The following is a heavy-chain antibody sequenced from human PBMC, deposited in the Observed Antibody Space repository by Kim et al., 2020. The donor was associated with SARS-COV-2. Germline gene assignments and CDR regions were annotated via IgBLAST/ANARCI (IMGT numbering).Heavy chain of an antibody. CDR1: GFTFSSYA. J-gene: IGHJ4*02. D-gene: IGHD6-19*01. Sequence: GGSLRLSCAASGFTFSSYAMHWVRQAPGKGLEWVAVISYDGSNKYYADSVKGRFTISRDNSKNTLYLQMNSLRAEDTAVYYCARDRGWVGWSLNNPIGHFDSWGQGTLVTVSS. CDR3: ARDRGWVGWSLNNPIGHFDS. CDR2: ISYDGSNK. V-gene: IGHV3-30*04.